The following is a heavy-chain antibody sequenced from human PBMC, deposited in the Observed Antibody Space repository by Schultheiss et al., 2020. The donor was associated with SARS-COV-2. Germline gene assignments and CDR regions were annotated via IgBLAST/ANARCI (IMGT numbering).Heavy chain of an antibody. V-gene: IGHV4-39*01. CDR1: GGSISSSSYY. CDR3: ARTSFKGDYVWGSYRSNWFDP. J-gene: IGHJ5*02. Sequence: SETLSLTCTVSGGSISSSSYYWAWIRQAPGEGLDWIGTVYYSGSTYYNPSLKSRVTISVDTSKNQFSLKLSSVTAADTAVYYCARTSFKGDYVWGSYRSNWFDPWGQGTLVTVSS. CDR2: VYYSGST. D-gene: IGHD3-16*02.